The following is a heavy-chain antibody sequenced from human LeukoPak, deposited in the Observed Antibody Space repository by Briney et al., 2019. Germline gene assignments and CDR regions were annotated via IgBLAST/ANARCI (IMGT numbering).Heavy chain of an antibody. V-gene: IGHV3-43*02. CDR3: AKDKSTGYNAFDY. CDR2: IVGDGGKT. J-gene: IGHJ4*02. CDR1: GFTFDDYG. Sequence: GGSLRLSCAASGFTFDDYGMHWVRQAPGKGLEWVSLIVGDGGKTYYADSVKGRFTISRDNSKNSLYLQMNSLRADDTALYYCAKDKSTGYNAFDYWGQGTLVTVSS. D-gene: IGHD5-24*01.